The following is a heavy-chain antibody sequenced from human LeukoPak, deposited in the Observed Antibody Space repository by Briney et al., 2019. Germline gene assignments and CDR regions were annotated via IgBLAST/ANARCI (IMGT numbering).Heavy chain of an antibody. CDR3: ARDGYSGLYNWFDP. Sequence: GSLRLSCAASGFTFSSYEMNWVRQPPGKGLEWIGEINHSGSTNYNPSLKSRVTISVDTSKNQFSLKLSSVTAADTAVYYCARDGYSGLYNWFDPWGQGTLVTVSS. CDR2: INHSGST. CDR1: GFTFSSYE. J-gene: IGHJ5*02. D-gene: IGHD1-26*01. V-gene: IGHV4-34*01.